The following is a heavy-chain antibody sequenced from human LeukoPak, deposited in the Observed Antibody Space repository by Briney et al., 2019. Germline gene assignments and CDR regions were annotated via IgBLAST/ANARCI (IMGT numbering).Heavy chain of an antibody. CDR3: ARESDYVWGSYLTHDY. Sequence: PSETLSLTCTVSGGSISSCYWSWIRQPAGKGLEWIGRIYTSGSTNYNPSLKSRVTMSVDTSKNQFSLKLSSVTAADTAVYYCARESDYVWGSYLTHDYWGQGTLVTVSS. CDR1: GGSISSCY. J-gene: IGHJ4*02. CDR2: IYTSGST. V-gene: IGHV4-4*07. D-gene: IGHD3-16*02.